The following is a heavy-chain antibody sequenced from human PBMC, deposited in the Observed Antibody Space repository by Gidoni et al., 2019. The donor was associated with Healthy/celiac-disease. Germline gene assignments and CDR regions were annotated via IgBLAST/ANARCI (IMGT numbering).Heavy chain of an antibody. V-gene: IGHV1-24*01. CDR3: ATGVSGSYYVDFDY. CDR1: GDTLTELA. J-gene: IGHJ4*02. Sequence: QVQLVQPGAEVKKPGATVKVSCKVSGDTLTELAMHWVRQAPGKGLEWMGGFDPEDGETFDAQKFHGRVTMTEDTSTDTAYVELSSLISEDTAVYYWATGVSGSYYVDFDYWGQGTLVTVSS. D-gene: IGHD1-26*01. CDR2: FDPEDGET.